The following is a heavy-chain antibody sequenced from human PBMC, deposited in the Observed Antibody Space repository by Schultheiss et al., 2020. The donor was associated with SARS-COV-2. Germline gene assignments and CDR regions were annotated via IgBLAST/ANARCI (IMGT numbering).Heavy chain of an antibody. J-gene: IGHJ4*02. CDR2: IYDSGST. D-gene: IGHD3-3*01. CDR3: ARATSGYYTSDY. V-gene: IGHV4-59*01. Sequence: SETLSLTCTVSGGSIRGYYWNWIRQPPGQGLEWIGNIYDSGSTIYNPSLKSRVTISVDRSKNQFSLRLISVTAADTAVYYCARATSGYYTSDYWGQGILVTVSS. CDR1: GGSIRGYY.